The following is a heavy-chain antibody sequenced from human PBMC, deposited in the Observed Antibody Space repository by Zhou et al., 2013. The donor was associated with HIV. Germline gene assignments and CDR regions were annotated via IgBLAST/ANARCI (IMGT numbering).Heavy chain of an antibody. CDR1: GYSFSGHY. CDR2: INPNSG. J-gene: IGHJ6*03. Sequence: QVQLMQSGAEVRKPGASVKVSCKASGYSFSGHYVFWVRQAPGQGLEWMGYINPNSGAMTRDTSINTAYMELTRLTSDDTAVYYCARDALYCSSPLCSYYYYYMDVWGGGTTVTVSS. D-gene: IGHD2-2*01. V-gene: IGHV1-2*02. CDR3: ARDALYCSSPLCSYYYYYMDV.